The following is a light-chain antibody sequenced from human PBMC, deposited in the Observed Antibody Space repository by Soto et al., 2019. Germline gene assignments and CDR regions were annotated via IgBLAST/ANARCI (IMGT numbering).Light chain of an antibody. V-gene: IGKV1-39*01. Sequence: DIQLTQSPSSLSASVGDRVTVTCRASQNISRYLNWYQQIPGKAPKLLIYATSSLQSGVPSRFRGSGGGAEFTLTISSLQPEDFAVYYCQQSYNTPLLTFGGGTKLDIK. CDR2: ATS. J-gene: IGKJ4*01. CDR3: QQSYNTPLLT. CDR1: QNISRY.